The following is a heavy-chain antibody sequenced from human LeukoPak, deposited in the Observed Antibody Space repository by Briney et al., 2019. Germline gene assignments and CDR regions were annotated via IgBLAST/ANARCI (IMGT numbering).Heavy chain of an antibody. CDR1: GFTFSSYA. CDR3: AKDSAAPGLFDY. Sequence: GGSLRLSCAASGFTFSSYAMSWVRQAPGKGLEGVSAISGSGGSTYYADSVKGRFTISRAISKNTLYLQMNTLRAEDTAVYYCAKDSAAPGLFDYWGQGTLVTVSS. V-gene: IGHV3-23*01. CDR2: ISGSGGST. J-gene: IGHJ4*02.